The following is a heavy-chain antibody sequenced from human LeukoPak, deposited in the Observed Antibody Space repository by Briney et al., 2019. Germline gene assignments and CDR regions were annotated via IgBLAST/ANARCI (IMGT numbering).Heavy chain of an antibody. D-gene: IGHD1-26*01. Sequence: GGSMRLSCAASGFTFSNYGMHWVRQAPGKGLEWVAVIWYDGSKKYYADSVKGRFTISRDSSKNTLYLEMNSLRAEDTAVYFCARVNGELLDYWGQGTLVTVSS. CDR2: IWYDGSKK. V-gene: IGHV3-33*01. CDR1: GFTFSNYG. J-gene: IGHJ4*02. CDR3: ARVNGELLDY.